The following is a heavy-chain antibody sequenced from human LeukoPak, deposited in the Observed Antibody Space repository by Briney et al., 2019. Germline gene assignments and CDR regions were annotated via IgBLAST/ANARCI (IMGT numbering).Heavy chain of an antibody. V-gene: IGHV3-48*01. CDR2: ISSSSSTI. D-gene: IGHD3-3*01. CDR1: GFTFSSYS. CDR3: ARDSLTIFGVVTG. J-gene: IGHJ4*02. Sequence: GGSLRLSCAASGFTFSSYSMNWIRQAPGKGLEWVSYISSSSSTIYYADSVKGRFTISRDNAKNSLYLQMNSLRAEDTAVYYCARDSLTIFGVVTGWGQGTLVTVSS.